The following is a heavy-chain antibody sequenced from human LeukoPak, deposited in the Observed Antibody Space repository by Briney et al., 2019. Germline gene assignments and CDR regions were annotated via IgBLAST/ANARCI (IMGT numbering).Heavy chain of an antibody. CDR2: IDPNRDDR. CDR1: GYTFTGYY. D-gene: IGHD5-24*01. V-gene: IGHV1-2*02. Sequence: ASVKVSCKASGYTFTGYYMHWVRQAPGQGLEWMGRIDPNRDDRRYAPKFQDRVTMTKDTSITTAYMELRNLTSDDTAVYYCARRYRSSEMWFGHWGQGTRVIVSS. CDR3: ARRYRSSEMWFGH. J-gene: IGHJ5*02.